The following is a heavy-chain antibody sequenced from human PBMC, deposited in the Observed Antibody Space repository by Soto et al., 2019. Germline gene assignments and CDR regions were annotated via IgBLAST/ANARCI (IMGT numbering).Heavy chain of an antibody. D-gene: IGHD2-8*01. Sequence: PSETLSLTCGVSGASISSRNWWSWVRQSPAKGLEWIGEIYHTGTTSYNPSLKSRVTLSVDKSKNQFSLTLTSVTAADTAVYYCAKRSIVPLNWFDPWGQGTLVTVSS. J-gene: IGHJ5*02. CDR2: IYHTGTT. V-gene: IGHV4-4*02. CDR3: AKRSIVPLNWFDP. CDR1: GASISSRNW.